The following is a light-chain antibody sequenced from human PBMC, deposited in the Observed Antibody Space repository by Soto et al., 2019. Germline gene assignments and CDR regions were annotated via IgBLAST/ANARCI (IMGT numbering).Light chain of an antibody. V-gene: IGKV1-5*03. Sequence: DIPMTQSPSTLSASVGDRVTITCRASQSISSWLAWYQQKPGKAPKLLIYKASSLESGVPSRFSGSGSGTEFTLTISSLQPDDFATYYCQQYNSYSTTFGQGTRREIK. CDR3: QQYNSYSTT. CDR2: KAS. CDR1: QSISSW. J-gene: IGKJ5*01.